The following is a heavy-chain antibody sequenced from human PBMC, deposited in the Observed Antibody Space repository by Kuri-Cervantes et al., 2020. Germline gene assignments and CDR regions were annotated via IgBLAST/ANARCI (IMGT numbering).Heavy chain of an antibody. D-gene: IGHD2/OR15-2a*01. V-gene: IGHV2-5*08. CDR3: ARQIVGRSIDY. J-gene: IGHJ4*02. CDR1: GGSISSGGYS. Sequence: TLSLTCAVSGGSISSGGYSWSWIRQPPGKGLEWLALIYWDDDKRYSPSLKSRLTITKDTSKNQVVLTMTNMDPVDTATYYCARQIVGRSIDYWGQGTLVTVSS. CDR2: IYWDDDK.